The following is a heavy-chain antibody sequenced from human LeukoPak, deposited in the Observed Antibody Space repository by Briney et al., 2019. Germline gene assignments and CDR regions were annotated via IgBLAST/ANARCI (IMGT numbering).Heavy chain of an antibody. V-gene: IGHV3-7*01. Sequence: VGSLRLSCEGSGFPFGTYWMAWVRQAPGKGLEWVASIRHDGREERYVDSIKGRFTISRDNGKNSVYLQMNNLRVEDTAMYYCSREFHPWGQGTLVIVSS. CDR1: GFPFGTYW. CDR2: IRHDGREE. CDR3: SREFHP. J-gene: IGHJ5*02.